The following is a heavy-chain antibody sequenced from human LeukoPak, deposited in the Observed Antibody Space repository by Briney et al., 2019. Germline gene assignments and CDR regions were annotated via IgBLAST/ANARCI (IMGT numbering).Heavy chain of an antibody. D-gene: IGHD3-9*01. J-gene: IGHJ6*02. CDR1: VYTFTSYG. V-gene: IGHV1-18*01. CDR2: ISAYNGNE. Sequence: SVKVSCTPSVYTFTSYGISGLGQATGQGLDWIGWISAYNGNESDAQKLQGRVTMTTHTSTSTAYVELRSLRSDDTAVYDCARDLAKKNDILAGYYYYYYGMDVWGQGTKVTVSS. CDR3: ARDLAKKNDILAGYYYYYYGMDV.